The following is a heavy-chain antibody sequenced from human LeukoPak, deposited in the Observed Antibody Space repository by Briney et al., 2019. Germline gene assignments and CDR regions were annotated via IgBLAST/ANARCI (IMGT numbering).Heavy chain of an antibody. D-gene: IGHD5-12*01. Sequence: GGSLRLSCAASGFTFSSYAMSWVRQAPGKGLEWVSAISGSGGSTYYADSVKGRFTIPRDNSKNTPYLQMNSLRAEDTAVYYCAIGPRRYSGYDYPFDYWGQGTLVTVSS. V-gene: IGHV3-23*01. CDR1: GFTFSSYA. CDR2: ISGSGGST. J-gene: IGHJ4*02. CDR3: AIGPRRYSGYDYPFDY.